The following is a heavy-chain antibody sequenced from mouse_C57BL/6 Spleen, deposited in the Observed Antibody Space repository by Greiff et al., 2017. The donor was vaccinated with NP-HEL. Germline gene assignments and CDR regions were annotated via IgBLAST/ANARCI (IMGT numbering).Heavy chain of an antibody. CDR3: ARRYYDGAWFAY. CDR2: IDPSDSYT. D-gene: IGHD1-1*01. J-gene: IGHJ3*01. V-gene: IGHV1-69*01. Sequence: VQLQQSGAELVMPGASVKLSCKASGYTFTSYWMHWVKQRPGQGLEWIGEIDPSDSYTNYNQKFKGKSTLTVDKSSSTAYMQLSSLTSEDSAVYYCARRYYDGAWFAYWGQGTLVTVSA. CDR1: GYTFTSYW.